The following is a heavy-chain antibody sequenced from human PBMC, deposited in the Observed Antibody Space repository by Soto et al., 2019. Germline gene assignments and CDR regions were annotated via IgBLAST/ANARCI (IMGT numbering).Heavy chain of an antibody. Sequence: SGGSLRLSCAGSGLTFSRFWMSWVRQAPGKGLEWVANIKEDGSEKYYVDSVRGRFTISRDNANNSLYLQMNSLRDADTAMYYCARGPYWGQGTLVTVSS. CDR3: ARGPY. V-gene: IGHV3-7*05. CDR1: GLTFSRFW. J-gene: IGHJ4*02. CDR2: IKEDGSEK.